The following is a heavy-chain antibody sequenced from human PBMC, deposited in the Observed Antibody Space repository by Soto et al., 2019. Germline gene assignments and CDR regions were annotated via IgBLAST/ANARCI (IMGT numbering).Heavy chain of an antibody. J-gene: IGHJ4*02. V-gene: IGHV4-39*01. CDR1: GGSISSSSYY. CDR3: ARLSVVVVAASFDY. CDR2: IYYSGST. Sequence: QLQLQESGPGLVKPSETLSLTCTVYGGSISSSSYYWGWIRQHPGKGLEWIGSIYYSGSTYYNPSLKSRVTISVDTSKNHFSLKLSAVTAADTAVYYCARLSVVVVAASFDYWGQGTLVTVSS. D-gene: IGHD2-15*01.